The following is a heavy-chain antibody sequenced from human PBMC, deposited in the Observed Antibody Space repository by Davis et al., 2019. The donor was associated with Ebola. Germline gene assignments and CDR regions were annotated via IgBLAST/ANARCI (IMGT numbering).Heavy chain of an antibody. CDR2: INPNDGRT. D-gene: IGHD5-12*01. CDR3: TTPGGQDSGYDVFET. V-gene: IGHV1-46*03. Sequence: ASVKVSCKASGYTFTNYYMHWLRQAPGQGLAWMGMINPNDGRTIYAQKFQVRVTVTRDTSTTTVYMDLSILRSEDTALYYCTTPGGQDSGYDVFETWGQGTMVTVSS. J-gene: IGHJ3*02. CDR1: GYTFTNYY.